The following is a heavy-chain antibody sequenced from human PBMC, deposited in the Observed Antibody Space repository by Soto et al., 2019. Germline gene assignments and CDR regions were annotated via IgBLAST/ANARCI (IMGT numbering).Heavy chain of an antibody. CDR1: GGTFSSYA. D-gene: IGHD3-22*01. Sequence: GASGKVSCKASGGTFSSYAISWVRQAPGQGLEWMGGIIPIFGTANYAQKFQGRVTITADESTSTAYMELSSLRSEDTAVYYCARVPSDYYDSSGYYYTEYYYKGMDVWGQGTTITVSS. V-gene: IGHV1-69*13. CDR2: IIPIFGTA. CDR3: ARVPSDYYDSSGYYYTEYYYKGMDV. J-gene: IGHJ6*02.